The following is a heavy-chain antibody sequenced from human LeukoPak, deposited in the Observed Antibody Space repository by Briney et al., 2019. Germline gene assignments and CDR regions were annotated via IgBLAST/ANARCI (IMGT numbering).Heavy chain of an antibody. J-gene: IGHJ6*02. V-gene: IGHV5-51*01. CDR1: GYSSTSYW. D-gene: IGHD3-3*01. CDR2: IYPGDSDT. Sequence: GESLKISCKGSGYSSTSYWIGWVRQMPGKGLEWMGIIYPGDSDTRYSPSFQGQVTISADKSISTAYLQWSSLKASDTAMYYCARHRDYDFWSGYYYYYYGMDVWGQGTTVTVSS. CDR3: ARHRDYDFWSGYYYYYYGMDV.